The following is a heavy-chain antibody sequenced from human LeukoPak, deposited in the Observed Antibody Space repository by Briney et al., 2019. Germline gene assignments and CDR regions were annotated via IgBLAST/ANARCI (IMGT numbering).Heavy chain of an antibody. CDR1: GYTFTSYD. V-gene: IGHV1-18*01. CDR3: ARLNNAANFLDY. D-gene: IGHD1/OR15-1a*01. Sequence: ASVPVSCKASGYTFTSYDITWVRQAPGQGLDWMGWITPYNGNTDYVQKFQGRVTMTADTSTSTAYMELRSLISDDTAVYYCARLNNAANFLDYWGQGPLVTVAS. J-gene: IGHJ4*02. CDR2: ITPYNGNT.